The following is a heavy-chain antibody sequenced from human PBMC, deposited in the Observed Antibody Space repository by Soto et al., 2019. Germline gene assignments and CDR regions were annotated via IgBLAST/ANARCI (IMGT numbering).Heavy chain of an antibody. Sequence: SETLPLTCTVSGGSISSGGYYWSWIRQHPGKGLEWIGYIYYSGSTYYNPSLKSRVTISVDTSKNQFSLKLSSVTAADTAVYYCARAITIFGSYYMDVWGKGTTVTVSS. CDR2: IYYSGST. V-gene: IGHV4-31*03. CDR1: GGSISSGGYY. D-gene: IGHD3-3*01. J-gene: IGHJ6*03. CDR3: ARAITIFGSYYMDV.